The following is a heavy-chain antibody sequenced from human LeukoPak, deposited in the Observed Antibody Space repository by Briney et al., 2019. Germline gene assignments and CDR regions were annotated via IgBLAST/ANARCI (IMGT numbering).Heavy chain of an antibody. D-gene: IGHD6-6*01. CDR1: GFTVSSNY. V-gene: IGHV3-66*01. CDR2: IYSGGST. Sequence: PGGSLRLSCAASGFTVSSNYMSWVRQAPGKGLEWVSVIYSGGSTYYADSVKGRFTISRDNSKNTLYLQMNSLRAEDTAVYYCARAVGSTSGDFDYWGQGTLVTVSS. J-gene: IGHJ4*02. CDR3: ARAVGSTSGDFDY.